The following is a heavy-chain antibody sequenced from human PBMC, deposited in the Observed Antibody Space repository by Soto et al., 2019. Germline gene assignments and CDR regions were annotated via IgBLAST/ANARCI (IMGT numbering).Heavy chain of an antibody. CDR3: ARRYCASDNCPLFYYFVDL. J-gene: IGHJ6*02. CDR1: GGTFNKFA. Sequence: VQLVQSGAEVKKTGSSVKVSCKASGGTFNKFAFSWVRQPPGRGLGGMGGFIPVFRSANYAQRFRGRITITADEYTSTVYLYLNDLRSDDTAVYYCARRYCASDNCPLFYYFVDLWGLGTTVTVSS. V-gene: IGHV1-69*01. CDR2: FIPVFRSA. D-gene: IGHD2-21*02.